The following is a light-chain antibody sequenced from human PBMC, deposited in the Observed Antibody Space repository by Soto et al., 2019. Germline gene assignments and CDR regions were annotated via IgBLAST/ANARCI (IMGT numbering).Light chain of an antibody. CDR2: YDS. CDR3: QVWDSSSDHYV. CDR1: NIGRQR. V-gene: IGLV3-21*04. J-gene: IGLJ1*01. Sequence: SYELTQPPSVSVAPGRTARIPCGGINIGRQRVYWYQQKPGQAPVLVIYYDSDRPSGIPERFSGSNSGNTATLTISRVEAGDEADYYCQVWDSSSDHYVFGTGTKVTVL.